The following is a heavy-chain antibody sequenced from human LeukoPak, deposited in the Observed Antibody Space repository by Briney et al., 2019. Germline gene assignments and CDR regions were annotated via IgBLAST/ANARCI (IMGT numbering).Heavy chain of an antibody. Sequence: SETLSLTCIVSGGSISGTNSYWAWIRQPAGKGLEWIRSIYFSGSTFYKSSLESRLNMSVDMSKNQFSLKVRSVTAADTAVYYCARQRADYYYYYMDVWGKGTTVTVSS. J-gene: IGHJ6*03. V-gene: IGHV4-39*01. CDR3: ARQRADYYYYYMDV. CDR1: GGSISGTNSY. CDR2: IYFSGST.